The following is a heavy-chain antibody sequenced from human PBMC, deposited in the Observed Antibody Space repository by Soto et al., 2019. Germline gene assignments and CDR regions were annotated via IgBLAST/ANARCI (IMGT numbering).Heavy chain of an antibody. CDR1: GFTFSSYA. Sequence: QVQLVESGGGVVQPGRSLRLSCAASGFTFSSYAMHWVRQAPGKGLEWVAVISDDGSNKYYADSVKGRFTISRDNSKNTLYLQMNSLRAGDTAVYYCARDFRYGNNWNYLDYWGQGTRVTVSS. CDR3: ARDFRYGNNWNYLDY. J-gene: IGHJ4*02. D-gene: IGHD1-20*01. CDR2: ISDDGSNK. V-gene: IGHV3-30-3*01.